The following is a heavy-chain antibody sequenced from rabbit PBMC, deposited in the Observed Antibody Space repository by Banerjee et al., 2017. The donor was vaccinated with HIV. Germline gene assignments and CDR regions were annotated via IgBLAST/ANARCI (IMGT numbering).Heavy chain of an antibody. CDR2: IGVGDGST. CDR3: ARGGSYDDYGDPPFNL. V-gene: IGHV1S40*01. D-gene: IGHD2-1*01. Sequence: QSLEESGGDLVKPGASLTLTCTASGFSFSSSYYMCWVRQAPGKGLEWIACIGVGDGSTYYASWVNGRFTISSSTSLNTVTLQMTSLTAADTATYFCARGGSYDDYGDPPFNLWGQGTLVTVS. J-gene: IGHJ4*01. CDR1: GFSFSSSYY.